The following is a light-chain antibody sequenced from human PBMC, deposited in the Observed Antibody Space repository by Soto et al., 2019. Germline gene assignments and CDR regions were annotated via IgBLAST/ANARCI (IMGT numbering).Light chain of an antibody. CDR3: SSYTTSNTRQIV. J-gene: IGLJ1*01. V-gene: IGLV2-14*03. CDR1: NNDVGGYNY. CDR2: DVT. Sequence: QSVLTQLASVSGAPGQSIPISCTGTNNDVGGYNYVSWYQHHPGKAPKLIIYDVTNRPSGVSNPFSGSKSGKTASLTISGLQPEDEADYYCSSYTTSNTRQIVFGTGTKVTVL.